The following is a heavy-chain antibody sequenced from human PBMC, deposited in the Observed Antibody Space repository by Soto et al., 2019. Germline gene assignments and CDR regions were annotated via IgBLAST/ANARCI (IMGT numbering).Heavy chain of an antibody. V-gene: IGHV1-2*02. CDR2: INPNNGGT. CDR3: AREPLYGCSNTTCYNNWFDP. D-gene: IGHD2-2*02. Sequence: QVQLVQSGAEVQKPGASVKVSCKASGYTFTAYYIHWVRQAPGQGLEWVGWINPNNGGTNYAQKFQGRVTMTRDTSISTAYMEVSRLRSDDTAVYYCAREPLYGCSNTTCYNNWFDPWGQGTLVTVSS. CDR1: GYTFTAYY. J-gene: IGHJ5*02.